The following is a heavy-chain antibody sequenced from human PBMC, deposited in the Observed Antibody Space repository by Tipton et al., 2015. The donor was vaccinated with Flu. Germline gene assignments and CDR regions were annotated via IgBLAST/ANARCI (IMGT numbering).Heavy chain of an antibody. CDR1: SGSFSGYF. D-gene: IGHD4-11*01. J-gene: IGHJ5*01. CDR3: ARRDFSNYVSEPKNWCNS. Sequence: TLSLTCAVYSGSFSGYFWTWIRQTPGKGLEWIGEINHRGSTNYNPSLKSRVTISVDTSKNQFSLQLTSVTATDTAVYYCARRDFSNYVSEPKNWCNSWGRGTLVTVSS. V-gene: IGHV4-34*01. CDR2: INHRGST.